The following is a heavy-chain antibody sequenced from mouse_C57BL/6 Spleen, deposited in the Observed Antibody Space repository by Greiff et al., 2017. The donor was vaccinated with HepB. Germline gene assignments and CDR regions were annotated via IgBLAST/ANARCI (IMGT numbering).Heavy chain of an antibody. D-gene: IGHD2-4*01. V-gene: IGHV1-42*01. CDR3: ARGYDYGGMDY. J-gene: IGHJ4*01. Sequence: VQLQQSGPELVKPGASVKISCKASGYSFTGYYMNWVKQSPEKSLEWIGEINPSTGGTTYNQKFKAKATLTVDKSSSTAYMQLKSLTSEDSAVYYCARGYDYGGMDYWGQGTSVTVSS. CDR2: INPSTGGT. CDR1: GYSFTGYY.